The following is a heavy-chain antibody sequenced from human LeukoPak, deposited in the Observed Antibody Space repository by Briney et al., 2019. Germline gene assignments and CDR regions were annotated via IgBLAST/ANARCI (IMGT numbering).Heavy chain of an antibody. CDR1: GGSFSGYY. D-gene: IGHD2-15*01. V-gene: IGHV4-34*01. CDR2: INHSGST. CDR3: ARGPSSYAY. J-gene: IGHJ4*02. Sequence: SETLSLTCAVYGGSFSGYYWSWIRPPPGKGLEWIGEINHSGSTNYNPSLKSRVTISVDTSKNQFSLKLSSVTAADTAVYYCARGPSSYAYWGQGTLVTVSS.